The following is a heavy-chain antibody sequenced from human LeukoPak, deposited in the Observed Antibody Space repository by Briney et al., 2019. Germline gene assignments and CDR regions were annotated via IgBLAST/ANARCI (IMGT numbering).Heavy chain of an antibody. D-gene: IGHD4-17*01. CDR3: AKAETVTQRGYFDY. CDR2: ISNDGTNK. Sequence: PGGSLRLSCAVAGFTFSNYGMHWVRQTPGKGLEWVAVISNDGTNKYSADSVKGRFTISRDNSKNTLYLQMNMLRAEDTAVYYCAKAETVTQRGYFDYWGQGTLVTVSS. CDR1: GFTFSNYG. J-gene: IGHJ4*02. V-gene: IGHV3-30*18.